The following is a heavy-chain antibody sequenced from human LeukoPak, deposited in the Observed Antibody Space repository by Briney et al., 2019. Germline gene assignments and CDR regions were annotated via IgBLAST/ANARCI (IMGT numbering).Heavy chain of an antibody. CDR1: GGSINSYY. V-gene: IGHV4-59*08. D-gene: IGHD5-12*01. CDR2: IHYSGKT. CDR3: ARHWDGYDLDSYFDS. Sequence: PSETLSLTCTVSGGSINSYYWSWIRQPPGRGLEWIGSIHYSGKTNYNPSLKSRVTISVDTSKSQFSLKLRSVTAADTAVYYCARHWDGYDLDSYFDSWGQGTLVTVSS. J-gene: IGHJ4*02.